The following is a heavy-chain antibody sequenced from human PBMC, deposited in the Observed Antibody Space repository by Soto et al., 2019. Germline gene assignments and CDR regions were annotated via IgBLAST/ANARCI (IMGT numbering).Heavy chain of an antibody. CDR2: IGGGGTDT. J-gene: IGHJ5*01. CDR1: RFTFSDFA. Sequence: DVQLLDSGGGLVQPGGSLTLSCAASRFTFSDFAMSWVRQAPGKGLEWVSSIGGGGTDTYYADSVKGRFTISRDNSKNTLYLQMDSLRDEDTAVYYCAKEAVPYNGKWDWFDSWGQGTLVTVSS. CDR3: AKEAVPYNGKWDWFDS. D-gene: IGHD1-26*01. V-gene: IGHV3-23*01.